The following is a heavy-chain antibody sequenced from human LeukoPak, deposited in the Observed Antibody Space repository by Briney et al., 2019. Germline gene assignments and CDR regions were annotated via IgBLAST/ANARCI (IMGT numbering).Heavy chain of an antibody. V-gene: IGHV1-3*01. CDR2: INAGNGNT. CDR1: GYTLTSYA. Sequence: ASVKVSCTPSGYTLTSYAMHWVRQAPGQRLEWMGWINAGNGNTKYSQKFQGRVTITRDTSASTAYMELSSLRSEDTAVYYCSVLAVANAEYFQHWGQGTLVTVSS. J-gene: IGHJ1*01. CDR3: SVLAVANAEYFQH. D-gene: IGHD6-19*01.